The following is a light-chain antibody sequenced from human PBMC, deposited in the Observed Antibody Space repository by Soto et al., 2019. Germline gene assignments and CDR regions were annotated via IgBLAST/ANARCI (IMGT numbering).Light chain of an antibody. CDR1: QRVSSGY. CDR2: GAS. CDR3: QQYGTSAAAT. V-gene: IGKV3-20*01. Sequence: EVVLTQSPATLSMSPGERAALSCRASQRVSSGYLAWYQQRPGQAPRLLVYGASTRAPGVPDRFGGSGSGTDFPLTISRLEPEDSAVYYCQQYGTSAAATFGGGTKVEIK. J-gene: IGKJ4*01.